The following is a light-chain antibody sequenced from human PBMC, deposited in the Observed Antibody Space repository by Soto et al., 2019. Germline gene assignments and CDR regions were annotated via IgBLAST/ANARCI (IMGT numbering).Light chain of an antibody. Sequence: QSALTQPASVSGSLGQSITISCTGSSSDFDYYKYVPWYQHHPGKAPTLDIFEVSSRPSGTSDRFSGSKSGNTASLTISGLQAEDEADYYCCSYAGSYTYVFGTGTKVTVL. CDR2: EVS. CDR1: SSDFDYYKY. J-gene: IGLJ1*01. V-gene: IGLV2-14*01. CDR3: CSYAGSYTYV.